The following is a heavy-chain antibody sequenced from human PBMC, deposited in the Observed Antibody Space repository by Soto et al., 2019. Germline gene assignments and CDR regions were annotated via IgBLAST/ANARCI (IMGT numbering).Heavy chain of an antibody. J-gene: IGHJ4*02. Sequence: EVQLVESGGGLIQPGGSLRLSCVASGFSVTRNYMTWVRQAPGKGLEWVSILYTGGSTYYSDSVKGRSTISRDTPKNTVLLQLNSLRAEDTAIYYCARATRYFGSFDSWGQGTLVSVAS. V-gene: IGHV3-53*01. CDR3: ARATRYFGSFDS. D-gene: IGHD2-2*01. CDR1: GFSVTRNY. CDR2: LYTGGST.